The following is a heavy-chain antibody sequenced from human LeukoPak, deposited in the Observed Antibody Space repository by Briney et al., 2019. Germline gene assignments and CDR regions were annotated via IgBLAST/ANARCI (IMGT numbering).Heavy chain of an antibody. CDR2: IYSDGPT. V-gene: IGHV3-53*01. CDR1: GFTVSSHY. J-gene: IGHJ6*03. Sequence: GGSLRLSCAVSGFTVSSHYMNWVRQAPGKGLEWVSVIYSDGPTYYADSVKGRFTISRDRSKNTLYLQMNSLRAEDTAVYYCVGDSSNYYDSSGYYYEYYYMDVWGKGTTVTVSS. D-gene: IGHD3-22*01. CDR3: VGDSSNYYDSSGYYYEYYYMDV.